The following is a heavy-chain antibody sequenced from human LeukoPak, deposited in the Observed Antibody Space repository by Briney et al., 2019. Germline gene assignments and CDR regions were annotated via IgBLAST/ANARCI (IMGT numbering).Heavy chain of an antibody. CDR1: GGTFSSYA. CDR3: ARDGISDYDILTGYLGNYFDC. V-gene: IGHV1-69*13. CDR2: IIPIFGTA. Sequence: SVKVSCKASGGTFSSYAISWVRQAPGQGLEWMGGIIPIFGTANYAQKFQGRVTITADESTSTAYMELSSLRSEDTAVYYCARDGISDYDILTGYLGNYFDCWGQGTLVTVSS. J-gene: IGHJ4*02. D-gene: IGHD3-9*01.